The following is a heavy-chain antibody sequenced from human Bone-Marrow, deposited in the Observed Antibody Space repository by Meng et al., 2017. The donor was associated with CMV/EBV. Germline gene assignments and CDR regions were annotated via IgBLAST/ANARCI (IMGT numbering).Heavy chain of an antibody. D-gene: IGHD3-9*01. CDR2: ISAYNGNT. J-gene: IGHJ4*02. CDR1: GYTFTSYG. CDR3: ARDWRRSNAGYSDY. Sequence: ASVKVSCKASGYTFTSYGISWVRQAPGQGLEWMGWISAYNGNTNYAQKLQDRVTMTTDTSTSTAYMELRSLRSDDTAVYYCARDWRRSNAGYSDYWGQGTLVTVSS. V-gene: IGHV1-18*01.